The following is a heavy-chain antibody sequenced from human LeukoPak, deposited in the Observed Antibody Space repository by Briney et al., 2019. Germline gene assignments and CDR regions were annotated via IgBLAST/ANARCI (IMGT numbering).Heavy chain of an antibody. J-gene: IGHJ4*02. CDR3: ARAAYDIDSYIVNHDY. CDR2: IFRDDTT. CDR1: GFTVNTNY. D-gene: IGHD3-16*02. V-gene: IGHV3-53*01. Sequence: PGGSLRLSCAASGFTVNTNYMSWVRQAPGKGLEWVSVIFRDDTTYYADSVKGRFTISRDNFKNTLYLQMNNLRAEDTAVYYCARAAYDIDSYIVNHDYWGQGTLVTVSS.